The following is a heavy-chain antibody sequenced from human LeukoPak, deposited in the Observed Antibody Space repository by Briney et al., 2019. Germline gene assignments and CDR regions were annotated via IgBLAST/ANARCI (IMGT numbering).Heavy chain of an antibody. V-gene: IGHV4-34*01. D-gene: IGHD3-10*01. J-gene: IGHJ5*02. CDR2: INHSGST. CDR1: GGSFSGYY. Sequence: SETLSLTCAVYGGSFSGYYWSWIRQPPGKGLEWIGEINHSGSTNYNPSLKSRVTISVDTSKNQFSLKLSSVTAADTAVYYCARLKPGYYYGSGTAGPSQGWFDPWGQGTLVTVSS. CDR3: ARLKPGYYYGSGTAGPSQGWFDP.